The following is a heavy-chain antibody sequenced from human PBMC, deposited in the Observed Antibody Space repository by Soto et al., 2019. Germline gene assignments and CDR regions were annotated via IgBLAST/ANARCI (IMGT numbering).Heavy chain of an antibody. CDR2: ISGSGGST. V-gene: IGHV3-23*01. J-gene: IGHJ4*02. D-gene: IGHD3-3*01. CDR3: AKDRRITIFGVVIYDFDY. CDR1: GFTFSSYA. Sequence: GGSLRLSCAASGFTFSSYAMSWVRQAPGKGLEWVSAISGSGGSTYYADYVKGRFTISRDNSKNTLYLQMNSLRAEDTAVYYCAKDRRITIFGVVIYDFDYWGQGTLVTVSS.